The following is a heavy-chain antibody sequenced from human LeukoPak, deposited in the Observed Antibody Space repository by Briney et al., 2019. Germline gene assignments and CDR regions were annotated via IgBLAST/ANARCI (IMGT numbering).Heavy chain of an antibody. V-gene: IGHV5-51*01. CDR2: IYPGDSDT. J-gene: IGHJ1*01. D-gene: IGHD2-2*01. CDR3: ARQAVPVAKYFQY. Sequence: PGESLKISCKGSGYSFTSYWIGWVSQMPGKGLECMGIIYPGDSDTRYTPSYQGQVTISADKSISTAYLQWSSLKASDTAMYYCARQAVPVAKYFQYWGQGTLVTVSS. CDR1: GYSFTSYW.